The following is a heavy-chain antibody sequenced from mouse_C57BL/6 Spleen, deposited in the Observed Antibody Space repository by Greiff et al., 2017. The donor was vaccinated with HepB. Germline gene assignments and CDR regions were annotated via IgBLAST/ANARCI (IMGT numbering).Heavy chain of an antibody. Sequence: EVQLQESGGGLVQPGGSLSLSCAASGFTFTDYYMSWVRQPPGKALEWLGFIRNKANGYTTEYSASVKGRFTISRDNSQSILYLQMNALRAEDSATYYCARWGRPWFAYWGQGTLVTVSA. CDR3: ARWGRPWFAY. V-gene: IGHV7-3*01. CDR1: GFTFTDYY. J-gene: IGHJ3*01. CDR2: IRNKANGYTT.